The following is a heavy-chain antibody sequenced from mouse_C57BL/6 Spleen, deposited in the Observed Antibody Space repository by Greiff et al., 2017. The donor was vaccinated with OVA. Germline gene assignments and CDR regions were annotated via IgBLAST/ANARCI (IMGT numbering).Heavy chain of an antibody. V-gene: IGHV1-66*01. Sequence: VQLQQSGPELVKPGASVKISCKASGYSFTSYYIHWVKQRPGQGLEWIGWIYPGSGNTKYNEKFKGKATLTADTSSSTAYMQLSSLTSEDSAVYFCARGRLTGTAWYFDVWGTGTTVTVSS. D-gene: IGHD4-1*01. CDR3: ARGRLTGTAWYFDV. CDR2: IYPGSGNT. J-gene: IGHJ1*03. CDR1: GYSFTSYY.